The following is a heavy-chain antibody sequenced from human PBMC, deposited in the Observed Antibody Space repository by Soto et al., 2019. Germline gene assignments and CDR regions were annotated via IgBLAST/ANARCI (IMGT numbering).Heavy chain of an antibody. Sequence: SETLSLTCAVYGGSFSGYYWSWIRQPPGKGLEWIGEINHSGSTNYNPSLKSRVTISVDTSKNQFSLKLSSVTAADTAVYYCARDGREYQLTNWFDPWGQGTLVTVSS. CDR2: INHSGST. CDR3: ARDGREYQLTNWFDP. J-gene: IGHJ5*02. CDR1: GGSFSGYY. D-gene: IGHD2-2*01. V-gene: IGHV4-34*01.